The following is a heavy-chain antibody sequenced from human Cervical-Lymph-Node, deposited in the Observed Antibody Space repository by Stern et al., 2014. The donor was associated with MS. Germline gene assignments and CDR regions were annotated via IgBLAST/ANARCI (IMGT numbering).Heavy chain of an antibody. V-gene: IGHV4-59*11. J-gene: IGHJ4*02. CDR2: VYSTGTT. D-gene: IGHD1-26*01. Sequence: MQLVESGPGLVKPAETLSLTCTISGGSITSHYWSWIRQPPGKGLEYIGYVYSTGTTNYNPSLNGRFAISVDTSKNQFFLKWSSVTAADTAVYFCARDEGGSYDHWGQGTLVTVSS. CDR1: GGSITSHY. CDR3: ARDEGGSYDH.